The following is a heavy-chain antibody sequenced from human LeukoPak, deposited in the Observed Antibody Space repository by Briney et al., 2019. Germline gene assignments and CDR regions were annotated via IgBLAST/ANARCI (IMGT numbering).Heavy chain of an antibody. D-gene: IGHD5-12*01. CDR1: GFTFSTYW. Sequence: GGSLRLSCAGSGFTFSTYWMHWVRQAPGGGLVWVPGINTDGSTTCYADSVKGRFTISRDNSKNTVYLQMSSLRAEDTAVYYCAKESGYDVDLEYWGQGALVTVSS. CDR2: INTDGSTT. J-gene: IGHJ4*02. CDR3: AKESGYDVDLEY. V-gene: IGHV3-74*01.